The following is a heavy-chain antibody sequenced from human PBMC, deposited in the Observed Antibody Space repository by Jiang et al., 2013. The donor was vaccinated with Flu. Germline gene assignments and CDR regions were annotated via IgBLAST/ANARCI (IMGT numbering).Heavy chain of an antibody. D-gene: IGHD3-10*01. CDR1: GGTFSSYA. V-gene: IGHV1-69*04. J-gene: IGHJ4*02. Sequence: SGAEVKKPGSSVKVSCKASGGTFSSYAISWVRQAPGQGLEWMGRIIPILGIANYAQKFQGRVTITADKSTSTAYMELSSLRSEDTAVYYCARGTGGGSGVHLDYWGQGTLVTVSS. CDR2: IIPILGIA. CDR3: ARGTGGGSGVHLDY.